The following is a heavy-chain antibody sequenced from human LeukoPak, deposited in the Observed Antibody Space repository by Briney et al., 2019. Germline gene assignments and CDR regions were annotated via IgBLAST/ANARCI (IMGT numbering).Heavy chain of an antibody. D-gene: IGHD3-10*01. V-gene: IGHV4-39*07. CDR2: IYYSGSP. CDR3: ARMYYYGSGSYAQLDS. Sequence: SETLSLTCTVSGGSISSSSYYWGWIRQPPGKGLEWIGSIYYSGSPYYNPSLKSRVTLSVDTSKNQFSLKLRSVTAADTAVYYCARMYYYGSGSYAQLDSWGQGTLVTVSS. J-gene: IGHJ4*02. CDR1: GGSISSSSYY.